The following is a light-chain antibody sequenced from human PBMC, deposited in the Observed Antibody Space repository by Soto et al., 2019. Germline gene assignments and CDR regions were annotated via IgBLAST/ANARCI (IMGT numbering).Light chain of an antibody. CDR2: GAS. J-gene: IGKJ1*01. CDR1: QSVSSN. V-gene: IGKV3-15*01. Sequence: EIVMTQSPATLSVSPGERATLSCRASQSVSSNLALYQQKPGQAPRLLIYGASTRATGIPARFSGSGSGTEFTLTISSLQSEDFAVYYCQHYNNCPRTFGQGTKVEIK. CDR3: QHYNNCPRT.